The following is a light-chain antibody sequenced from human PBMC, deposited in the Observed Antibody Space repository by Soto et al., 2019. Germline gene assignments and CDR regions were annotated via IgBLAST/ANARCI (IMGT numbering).Light chain of an antibody. V-gene: IGKV3-15*01. CDR1: QSVGSS. Sequence: EIVMTQSPATLSVSPGERATLSCRASQSVGSSLAWYQQKPGQAPRFLMYGASTRATGVPARLSGSGSGTEVSPLISSMQSADFAVYYCQHYNAWPPGTFGQGTKLEIK. CDR3: QHYNAWPPGT. J-gene: IGKJ2*02. CDR2: GAS.